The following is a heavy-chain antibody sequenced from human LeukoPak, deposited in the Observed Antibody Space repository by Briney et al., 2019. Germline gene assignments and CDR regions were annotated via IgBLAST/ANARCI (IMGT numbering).Heavy chain of an antibody. CDR3: ARESGGSGSYVDY. D-gene: IGHD3-10*01. V-gene: IGHV4-59*01. J-gene: IGHJ4*02. CDR2: IYYSGST. CDR1: GGSISSCY. Sequence: SETLSLTCTVSGGSISSCYWSWIRQPPGKGLEWIGYIYYSGSTNYNPSLKSRVTISVDTSKNQFSLKLSSVTAADTAVYYCARESGGSGSYVDYWGQGTLVTVSS.